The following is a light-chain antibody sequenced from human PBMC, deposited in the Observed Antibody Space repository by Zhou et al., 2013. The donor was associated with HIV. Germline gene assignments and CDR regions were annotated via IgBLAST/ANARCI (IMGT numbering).Light chain of an antibody. V-gene: IGKV1-12*01. CDR3: LQYSSYSWT. Sequence: DIQMTQSPSSVSASVGDRVTITCRASQGIGSWLAWFQQKPGKAPKLLIYATSSLQSGVPSRFSATVSGTEFALTITSVQPDDFATYYCLQYSSYSWTFGQGTKVEMK. CDR1: QGIGSW. CDR2: ATS. J-gene: IGKJ1*01.